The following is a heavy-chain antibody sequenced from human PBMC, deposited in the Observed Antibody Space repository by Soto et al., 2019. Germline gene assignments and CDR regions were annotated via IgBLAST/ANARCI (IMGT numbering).Heavy chain of an antibody. CDR2: TNPNSGGT. V-gene: IGHV1-2*04. D-gene: IGHD6-19*01. J-gene: IGHJ3*02. CDR3: ACEIGSGCYVGAFES. Sequence: GASVKVSCKGSGYTFTGYYMHWVRQAPGKGLDWMGWTNPNSGGTNYAQKFQGWVTMTRDTSISTAYMELSRLRSDDTAVYYCACEIGSGCYVGAFESWGQGSMVTVSS. CDR1: GYTFTGYY.